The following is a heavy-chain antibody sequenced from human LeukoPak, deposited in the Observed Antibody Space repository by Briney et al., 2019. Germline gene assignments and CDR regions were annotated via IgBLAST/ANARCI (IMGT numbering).Heavy chain of an antibody. J-gene: IGHJ4*02. CDR2: IYTSGST. CDR1: GGSISSYY. CDR3: ARSSGWYGSGFDY. D-gene: IGHD6-19*01. V-gene: IGHV4-4*07. Sequence: SETLSLTCTVSGGSISSYYWSWIRQPAGKGLEWIGRIYTSGSTNYNPSLKSRVTISVDTSKNQFSLQLNSVTPEDTAVYYCARSSGWYGSGFDYWGQGTLVTVSS.